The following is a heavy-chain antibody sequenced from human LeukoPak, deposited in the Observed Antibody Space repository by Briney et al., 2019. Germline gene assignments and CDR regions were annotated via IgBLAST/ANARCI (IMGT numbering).Heavy chain of an antibody. Sequence: GGSLRLSCAASGFTFSSYSMNWVRQAPGKGLEWVSSISSSSSYIYYADSVKGRFTISRDNAKNSLYLQMNSLRAEDTAVYYCASGDYYGSGSYPYYFDYWGQGTLVTVPS. V-gene: IGHV3-21*01. CDR3: ASGDYYGSGSYPYYFDY. J-gene: IGHJ4*02. CDR2: ISSSSSYI. D-gene: IGHD3-10*01. CDR1: GFTFSSYS.